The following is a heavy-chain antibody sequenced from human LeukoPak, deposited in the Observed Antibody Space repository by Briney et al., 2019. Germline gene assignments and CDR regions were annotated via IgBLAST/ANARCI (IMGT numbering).Heavy chain of an antibody. CDR1: GFTFSSYG. J-gene: IGHJ4*02. CDR3: VKRDGDY. CDR2: ISYDGSNK. D-gene: IGHD5-24*01. Sequence: GGSLRLSCAASGFTFSSYGMHWVRQAPGKGLEWVAVISYDGSNKYYADSVKGRFTISRDNSKNTLYLQMNSLRAEDTAVYYCVKRDGDYWGQGTLVTVSS. V-gene: IGHV3-30*18.